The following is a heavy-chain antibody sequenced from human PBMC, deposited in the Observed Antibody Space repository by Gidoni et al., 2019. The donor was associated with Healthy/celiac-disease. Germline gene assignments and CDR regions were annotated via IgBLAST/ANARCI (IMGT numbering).Heavy chain of an antibody. Sequence: EVQLVESGGGLVQPGRSLRLSCAASGFTFDDYAMHWVRQAPGKGLEGVSGISWNSGRIGYADSVKSRFTITRDNAKNSLYLQMNSLRAEDTALYYCAKGPRIAAAAQFDYWGQGTLVTASS. CDR1: GFTFDDYA. D-gene: IGHD6-13*01. V-gene: IGHV3-9*01. J-gene: IGHJ4*02. CDR2: ISWNSGRI. CDR3: AKGPRIAAAAQFDY.